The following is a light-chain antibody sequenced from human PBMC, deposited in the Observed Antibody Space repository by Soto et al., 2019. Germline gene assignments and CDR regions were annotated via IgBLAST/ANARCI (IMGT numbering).Light chain of an antibody. CDR3: QSYDSSLSGPNWV. J-gene: IGLJ3*02. CDR2: GNS. Sequence: QSALTQPPSVSGAPGQRVTISCTGSSSNIGAGYDVHWYQQLPGTAPKLLIYGNSNRPSGVPDRFSGSKSGTSASLAITGLQAEDEADYYCQSYDSSLSGPNWVFGGGTKVTV. CDR1: SSNIGAGYD. V-gene: IGLV1-40*01.